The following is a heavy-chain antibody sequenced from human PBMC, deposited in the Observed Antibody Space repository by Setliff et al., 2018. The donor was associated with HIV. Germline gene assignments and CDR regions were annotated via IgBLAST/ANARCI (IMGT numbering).Heavy chain of an antibody. J-gene: IGHJ6*03. CDR3: ARIVRPSYYYYYYMDV. D-gene: IGHD3-10*02. Sequence: SVKVSCKASGGTFSSYAISWVRQAAGQGLEWMGGIIPICNTANYAQKFQGRVTITPDESTSTAYMELSSLRSEDTAVYYCARIVRPSYYYYYYMDVWGKGTPVTVS. CDR1: GGTFSSYA. CDR2: IIPICNTA. V-gene: IGHV1-69*13.